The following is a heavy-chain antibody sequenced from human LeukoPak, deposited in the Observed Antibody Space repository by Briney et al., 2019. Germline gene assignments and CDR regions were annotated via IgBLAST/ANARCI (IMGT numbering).Heavy chain of an antibody. Sequence: GGSLILSCAASEFTFSSYNMNWVRQAPGKGLEWVSSISSSGSYIYYADSVKGRFTISRDNAKNSLYLQMNSLRAEDTAVYYCAREIFWSGYYSNLHFDYWGQGTLVTVSS. CDR3: AREIFWSGYYSNLHFDY. CDR1: EFTFSSYN. V-gene: IGHV3-21*01. D-gene: IGHD3-3*01. CDR2: ISSSGSYI. J-gene: IGHJ4*02.